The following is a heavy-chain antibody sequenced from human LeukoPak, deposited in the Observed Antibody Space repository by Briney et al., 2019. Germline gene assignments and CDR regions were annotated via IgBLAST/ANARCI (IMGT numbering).Heavy chain of an antibody. D-gene: IGHD2-21*02. J-gene: IGHJ4*02. CDR2: IYHSGST. Sequence: SETLSLTCTVSGYSISSGYYWGWIRQPPGKGLEWIGSIYHSGSTYYNPSLKSRVTISVGTSKNQFSLKLSSVTAADTAVYYCAREGEVTVFDYWGQGTLVTVSS. CDR3: AREGEVTVFDY. CDR1: GYSISSGYY. V-gene: IGHV4-38-2*02.